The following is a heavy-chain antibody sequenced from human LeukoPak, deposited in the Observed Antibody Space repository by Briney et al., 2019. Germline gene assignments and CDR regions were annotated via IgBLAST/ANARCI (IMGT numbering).Heavy chain of an antibody. CDR1: GFTFDDYA. V-gene: IGHV3-9*01. J-gene: IGHJ4*02. CDR2: ISWNSGSI. D-gene: IGHD6-13*01. Sequence: GGSLRLSCAASGFTFDDYAMHWVRQAPGKGLEWVSGISWNSGSIGYADSVKGRFTISRDNAKNSLYLQMNSLRAEDTALYYCAKASSMYSSPLDYWGQGTLVTVSS. CDR3: AKASSMYSSPLDY.